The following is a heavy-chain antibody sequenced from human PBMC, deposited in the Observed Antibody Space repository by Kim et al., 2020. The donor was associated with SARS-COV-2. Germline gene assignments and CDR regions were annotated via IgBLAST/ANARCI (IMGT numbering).Heavy chain of an antibody. D-gene: IGHD6-13*01. CDR3: ARVPIAAAGTSYNWFDP. V-gene: IGHV1-18*01. Sequence: ASVKVSCKASGYTFTSYGISWVRQAPGQGLEWMGWISAYNGNTNYAQKLQGRVTMTTDTSTSTAYMELRSLRSDDTAVYYCARVPIAAAGTSYNWFDPWGQGTLVTVSS. CDR1: GYTFTSYG. CDR2: ISAYNGNT. J-gene: IGHJ5*02.